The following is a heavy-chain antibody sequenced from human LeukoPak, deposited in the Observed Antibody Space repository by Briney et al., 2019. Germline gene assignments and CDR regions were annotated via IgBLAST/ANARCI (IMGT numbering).Heavy chain of an antibody. CDR1: GGTISSNGNY. CDR2: IYYRGTT. Sequence: SETLRLSCAVSGGTISSNGNYWGRIRQPPGKGLEWIGSIYYRGTTYYNPSHKSRVTISVDTSKNQFSLKLSSVTAADTAVYYCASSITAAGSAKILYYWGQGTLVTVSS. D-gene: IGHD6-13*01. CDR3: ASSITAAGSAKILYY. J-gene: IGHJ4*02. V-gene: IGHV4-39*01.